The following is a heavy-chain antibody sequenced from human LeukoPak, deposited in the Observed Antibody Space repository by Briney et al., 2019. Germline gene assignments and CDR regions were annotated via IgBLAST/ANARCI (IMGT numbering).Heavy chain of an antibody. CDR1: GGPFSGYY. D-gene: IGHD5-12*01. CDR2: INQGGTT. Sequence: SETLSLTCAVYGGPFSGYYWTWIRQPSGKGLEWIGEINQGGTTNYNPSLRSRVTILIDTSRNQFSLRLSSVTAADTAVYYCARGRLFSGYRGNVGHEDFDYWGQGSLVTVSS. CDR3: ARGRLFSGYRGNVGHEDFDY. V-gene: IGHV4-34*01. J-gene: IGHJ4*02.